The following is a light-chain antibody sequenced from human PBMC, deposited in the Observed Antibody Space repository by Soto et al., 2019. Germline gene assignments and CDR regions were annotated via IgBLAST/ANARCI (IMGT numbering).Light chain of an antibody. CDR2: DAS. CDR1: QSVSSY. CDR3: QHYNSYSEA. Sequence: EIVLTQSPATLSLSPGERATLSCRASQSVSSYLAWYQQKPGQAPRLLIYDASNSATGIPARFSGSGSGTDFTLTISSLQPDDFATYYCQHYNSYSEAFGQGTKVDIK. J-gene: IGKJ1*01. V-gene: IGKV3-11*01.